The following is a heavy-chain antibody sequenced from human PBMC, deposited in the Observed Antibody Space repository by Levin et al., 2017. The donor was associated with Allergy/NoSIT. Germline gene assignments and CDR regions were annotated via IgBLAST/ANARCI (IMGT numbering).Heavy chain of an antibody. V-gene: IGHV3-7*03. D-gene: IGHD2-2*01. CDR2: KKQDGSEK. CDR3: ARDSVIVVVPAAMRRYYYDYMDG. J-gene: IGHJ6*03. Sequence: GGSLRLSCAASGFTFSSYWMSWVRQAPGKGLEWVANKKQDGSEKYYVDSVKGRFTISRDNAKNSLYLQMNSLRAEDTAVYYCARDSVIVVVPAAMRRYYYDYMDGWGKGTTVTVSS. CDR1: GFTFSSYW.